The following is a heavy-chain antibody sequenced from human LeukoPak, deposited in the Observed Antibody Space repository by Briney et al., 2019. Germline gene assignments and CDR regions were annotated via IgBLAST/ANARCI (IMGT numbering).Heavy chain of an antibody. CDR3: AKSSGWY. CDR2: IRNEANGYTT. Sequence: PGGSLRLSCTASGFTFRDLYMDWVRQAPGKGLEWVGRIRNEANGYTTDYATSVKGRFTISRDDSKNSLFLQMNSLRAEDTAVYYCAKSSGWYWGQGTLVTVSS. D-gene: IGHD6-19*01. CDR1: GFTFRDLY. V-gene: IGHV3-72*01. J-gene: IGHJ4*02.